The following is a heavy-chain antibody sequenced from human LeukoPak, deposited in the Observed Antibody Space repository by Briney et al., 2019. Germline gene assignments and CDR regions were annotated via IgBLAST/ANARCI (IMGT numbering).Heavy chain of an antibody. Sequence: GGSLRLSCAASGFTFSSYSMNWVRQAPGKGLDWVSSISSSSYIYYADSVKGRFTISRDNAKNSLYLQMNSLRAEDTAVYYCARARGTSGWLPDFGYWGQGTLVTVSS. D-gene: IGHD6-19*01. CDR1: GFTFSSYS. V-gene: IGHV3-21*01. CDR3: ARARGTSGWLPDFGY. J-gene: IGHJ4*02. CDR2: ISSSSYI.